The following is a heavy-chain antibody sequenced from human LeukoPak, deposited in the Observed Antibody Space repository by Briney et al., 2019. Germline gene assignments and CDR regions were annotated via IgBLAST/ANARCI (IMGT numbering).Heavy chain of an antibody. V-gene: IGHV1-46*03. CDR3: AIQGLLGAKNPDRRYCSSTSCYRGPYYYYYYMDV. D-gene: IGHD2-2*02. J-gene: IGHJ6*03. Sequence: ASVKVSCKASGYTFTSYYMHWVRQAPGQGLEWMGIINPSGDSTSYAQKFQGRVTMTRDTSTSTVYMELSSLRSEDTAVYYCAIQGLLGAKNPDRRYCSSTSCYRGPYYYYYYMDVWGKGTTVTVSS. CDR1: GYTFTSYY. CDR2: INPSGDST.